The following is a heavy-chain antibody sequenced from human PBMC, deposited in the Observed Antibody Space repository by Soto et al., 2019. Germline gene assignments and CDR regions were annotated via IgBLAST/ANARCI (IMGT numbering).Heavy chain of an antibody. CDR3: ARDRRYDFWSGYYEDGYYYYGMDV. CDR2: IYYSGST. V-gene: IGHV4-31*03. Sequence: KASETLSLTCTVSGGSISSGGYYWSWIRQHPGKGLEWIGYIYYSGSTYYNPSLKSRVTISVDTSKNQFSLKLSSVTAADTAVYYCARDRRYDFWSGYYEDGYYYYGMDVWGQGTTVTSP. J-gene: IGHJ6*02. D-gene: IGHD3-3*01. CDR1: GGSISSGGYY.